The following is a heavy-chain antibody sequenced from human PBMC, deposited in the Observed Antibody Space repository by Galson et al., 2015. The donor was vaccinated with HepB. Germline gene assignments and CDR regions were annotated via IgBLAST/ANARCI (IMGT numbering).Heavy chain of an antibody. J-gene: IGHJ6*02. CDR3: AKDSALDYDFWSGYFTATGHYYYYGMDV. V-gene: IGHV3-30*18. CDR1: GFTFSSYG. D-gene: IGHD3-3*01. CDR2: ISYDGSNK. Sequence: SLRLSCAASGFTFSSYGMHWVRQAPGKGLEWVAVISYDGSNKYYADSVKGRFTISRDNSKNTLYLQMNSLRAEDTAVYYCAKDSALDYDFWSGYFTATGHYYYYGMDVWGQGTTVTVSS.